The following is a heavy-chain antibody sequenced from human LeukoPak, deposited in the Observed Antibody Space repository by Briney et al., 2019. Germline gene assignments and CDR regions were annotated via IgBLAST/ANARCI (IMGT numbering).Heavy chain of an antibody. CDR3: ARVYCGGSSGYLYDT. V-gene: IGHV1-2*02. CDR2: VNLNSGGT. J-gene: IGHJ5*02. Sequence: ASVKVSCKASVYSFTGYYMHWLRQAPGQGLEWTGGVNLNSGGTNYAQKFQGRVTMTREKFNSKAYMEVSRVLSADRAGSCFARVYCGGSSGYLYDTWGPGAPGTVSS. D-gene: IGHD3-22*01. CDR1: VYSFTGYY.